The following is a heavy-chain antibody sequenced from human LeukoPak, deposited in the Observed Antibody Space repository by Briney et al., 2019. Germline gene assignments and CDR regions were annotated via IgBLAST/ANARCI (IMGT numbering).Heavy chain of an antibody. D-gene: IGHD3-3*02. CDR1: GDSIRSHY. CDR3: AGILRNWYFDV. CDR2: IFHSGTT. Sequence: PSGTLSLTCTVSGDSIRSHYWNWIRQAPGKGLEWIGYIFHSGTTYYNPSLKSRVTISVDRSKNQFSLNLNSVTAADTAVYYCAGILRNWYFDVWGRGTPVTVSS. J-gene: IGHJ2*01. V-gene: IGHV4-59*11.